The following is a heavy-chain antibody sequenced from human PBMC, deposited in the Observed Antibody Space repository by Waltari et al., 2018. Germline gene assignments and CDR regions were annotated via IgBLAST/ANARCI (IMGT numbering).Heavy chain of an antibody. CDR2: IKKDGSES. Sequence: EVQLVECGGGLVQPGGSLGPACAAYGFTFSSHWMPWVRQAPGKGPEWLANIKKDGSESYYGDSVKGRFTISRDNTKNSLYLQMNSLRVEDTAVYYCARADYGGTADYDYWGQGTQVTVSS. D-gene: IGHD4-17*01. J-gene: IGHJ4*02. CDR3: ARADYGGTADYDY. V-gene: IGHV3-7*04. CDR1: GFTFSSHW.